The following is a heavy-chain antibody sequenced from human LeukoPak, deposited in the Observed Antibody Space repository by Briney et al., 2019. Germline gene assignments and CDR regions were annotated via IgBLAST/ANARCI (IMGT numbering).Heavy chain of an antibody. CDR3: AKEQRGYTGYAVGSWFDP. CDR2: ISSSGSTI. V-gene: IGHV3-11*01. CDR1: GSTFSDYY. J-gene: IGHJ5*02. D-gene: IGHD5-12*01. Sequence: PGGSLRLSCAASGSTFSDYYMSWIRQAPGKGLEWVSYISSSGSTIYYADSVKGRFTISRDNSKNTLYLQMNSLRAEDTAVYYCAKEQRGYTGYAVGSWFDPWGQGTLVTVSS.